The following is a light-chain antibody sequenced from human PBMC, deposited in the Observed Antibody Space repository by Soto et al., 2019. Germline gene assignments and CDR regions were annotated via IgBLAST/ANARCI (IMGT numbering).Light chain of an antibody. CDR2: GAY. CDR3: QQYYNWPQLT. CDR1: QSVSSS. Sequence: IVVTQSPATLSVSPGETVALSWMVSQSVSSSLAWYQQKPGQAPRLLISGAYTRATGIPARFSGSGSGTEFTLTISGLQSEDFAVYYCQQYYNWPQLTFGGGTKVDI. J-gene: IGKJ4*01. V-gene: IGKV3-15*01.